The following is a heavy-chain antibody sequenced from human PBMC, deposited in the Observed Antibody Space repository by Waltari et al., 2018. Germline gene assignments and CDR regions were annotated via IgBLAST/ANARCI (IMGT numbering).Heavy chain of an antibody. J-gene: IGHJ6*02. D-gene: IGHD3-22*01. V-gene: IGHV3-30*02. CDR1: GFTFSSSG. CDR3: AKELDYDSSGTYYYYYYGMDV. CDR2: IRYDGSNK. Sequence: QVQLVESGGGVVQPGGSLRLSCAASGFTFSSSGMHWVRQAPGKGLEWVAFIRYDGSNKYYADSVKGRFTISRDNSKNTLYLQMNSLRAEDTAVYYCAKELDYDSSGTYYYYYYGMDVWGQGTTVTVSS.